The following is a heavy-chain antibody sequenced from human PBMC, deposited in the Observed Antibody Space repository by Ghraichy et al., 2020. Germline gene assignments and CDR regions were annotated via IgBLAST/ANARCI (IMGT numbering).Heavy chain of an antibody. D-gene: IGHD4-17*01. V-gene: IGHV3-23*01. Sequence: SCAASGFTFSSYAMSWVRQAPGKGLEWVSAISGSGGSTYYADSVKGRFTISRDNSKNTLYLQMNSLRAENTAVYYCAKDSLTTVTTSSYFWGQGTLVTVSS. CDR1: GFTFSSYA. CDR3: AKDSLTTVTTSSYF. J-gene: IGHJ4*02. CDR2: ISGSGGST.